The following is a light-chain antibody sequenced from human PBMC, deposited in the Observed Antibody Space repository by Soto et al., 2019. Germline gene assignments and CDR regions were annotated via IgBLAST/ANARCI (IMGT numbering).Light chain of an antibody. CDR1: SSNIGAGYD. Sequence: QSVLTQPPSVSGAPGQRVTLSCAGSSSNIGAGYDVHWYQQLPGTAPRLLIHGNDNRPSGVPDRFSGSKSGTSASLAITGLLPEDEADYYCQSYDRSLNGYVFGTGTKLTVL. CDR3: QSYDRSLNGYV. CDR2: GND. J-gene: IGLJ1*01. V-gene: IGLV1-40*01.